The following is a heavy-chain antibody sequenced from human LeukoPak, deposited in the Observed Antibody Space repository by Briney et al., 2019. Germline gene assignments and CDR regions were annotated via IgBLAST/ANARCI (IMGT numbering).Heavy chain of an antibody. CDR1: GFTFRGAA. D-gene: IGHD5-24*01. J-gene: IGHJ3*01. V-gene: IGHV3-23*01. CDR3: AKDIQLST. CDR2: ISSSGNNA. Sequence: GGSLRLSCAVSGFTFRGAAMTWVRQAPGKGLEWVSLISSSGNNAYYADSVKGRFTISRDNSKNTRSLQMNSLRVDDTAIYYCAKDIQLSTWGLGTRVTVSS.